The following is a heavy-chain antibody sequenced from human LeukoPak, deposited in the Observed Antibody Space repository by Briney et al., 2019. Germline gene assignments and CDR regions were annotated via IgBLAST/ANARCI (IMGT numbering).Heavy chain of an antibody. CDR3: LGGYSYGPIDY. CDR2: ISGSGGST. Sequence: PGGSLRLSCAASGFTFSSYAMSWVRQATGKGLEWDSAISGSGGSTYYADSVKGRFTISRDNSKNTLYLQMNSLSAEDTSVYYCLGGYSYGPIDYWGQGTLVTVSS. V-gene: IGHV3-23*01. J-gene: IGHJ4*02. D-gene: IGHD5-18*01. CDR1: GFTFSSYA.